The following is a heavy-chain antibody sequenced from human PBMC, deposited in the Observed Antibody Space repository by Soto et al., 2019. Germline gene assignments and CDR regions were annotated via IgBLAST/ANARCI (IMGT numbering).Heavy chain of an antibody. CDR1: GFTFSSYG. Sequence: PGGSLRLSCRTSGFTFSSYGMHWVRQAPGKGPEWVAFISNDGSKTDYADSVKGRFTVSRDNPKNTLFLQMNSLRAEDTAVYYCARNRNGDSLFDYWGQGPRVPVSS. J-gene: IGHJ4*02. V-gene: IGHV3-30*03. CDR2: ISNDGSKT. CDR3: ARNRNGDSLFDY. D-gene: IGHD4-17*01.